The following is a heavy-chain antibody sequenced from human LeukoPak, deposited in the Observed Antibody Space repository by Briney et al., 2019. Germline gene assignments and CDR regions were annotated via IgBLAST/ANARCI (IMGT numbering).Heavy chain of an antibody. J-gene: IGHJ4*02. CDR1: GFTFNTFA. CDR2: TSYDETNK. Sequence: GGSLRLSCAASGFTFNTFAMHWVRQAPGKGLEWVALTSYDETNKRYADSVKGRYTISRDNSKNTLYLQMNSLRVEDTAVYYCARDKGYSSSWYADFDYWGQGTLVTVSS. CDR3: ARDKGYSSSWYADFDY. D-gene: IGHD6-13*01. V-gene: IGHV3-30-3*01.